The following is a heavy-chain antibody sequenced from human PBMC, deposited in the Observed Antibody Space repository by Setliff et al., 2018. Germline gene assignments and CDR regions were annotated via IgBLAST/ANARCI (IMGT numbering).Heavy chain of an antibody. D-gene: IGHD3-22*01. J-gene: IGHJ4*02. Sequence: GASVKVSCKASGYTFSTYGISWVRQAPGQGPEWMGMISTYTGKTSYAQKFQGRVTMTTDTSTGTGYMELRSLRSDDTALYYCARDSPLGSGYHDYWGQGTLVTVSS. V-gene: IGHV1-18*01. CDR1: GYTFSTYG. CDR2: ISTYTGKT. CDR3: ARDSPLGSGYHDY.